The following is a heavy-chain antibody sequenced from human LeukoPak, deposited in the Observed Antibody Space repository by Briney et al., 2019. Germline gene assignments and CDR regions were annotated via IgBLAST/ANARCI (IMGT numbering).Heavy chain of an antibody. CDR3: ARETSSGLFDY. CDR2: IYYSGST. D-gene: IGHD6-19*01. J-gene: IGHJ4*02. CDR1: GGSISSGDYY. V-gene: IGHV4-61*08. Sequence: SETLSLTCTVSGGSISSGDYYWSWIRQPPGKGLEWIGFIYYSGSTNYNPSLKSRVTISVDTSKNQFSLKLSSVTAADTAVYFCARETSSGLFDYWGQGTLVTVSS.